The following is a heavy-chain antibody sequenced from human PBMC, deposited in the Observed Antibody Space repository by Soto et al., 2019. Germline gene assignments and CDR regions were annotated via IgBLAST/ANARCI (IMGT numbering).Heavy chain of an antibody. CDR3: ARQGWQLVDI. D-gene: IGHD2-15*01. Sequence: QVQLQESGPGLVKPSETLSLTCTVSGGSISSYYWSWIRQPPGKGLEWIGYIYYSGSTNYNPSLKRRLTISVDTSKNQFSPKLSPVTAADGAVYYCARQGWQLVDIWGQGTLVPGSS. V-gene: IGHV4-59*08. CDR2: IYYSGST. J-gene: IGHJ3*02. CDR1: GGSISSYY.